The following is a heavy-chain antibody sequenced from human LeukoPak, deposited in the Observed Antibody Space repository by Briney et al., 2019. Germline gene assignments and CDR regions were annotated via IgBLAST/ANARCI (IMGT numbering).Heavy chain of an antibody. V-gene: IGHV1-2*02. CDR1: GYTFTGYY. Sequence: ASVKVSCKASGYTFTGYYMHWVRQAPGQGLEWMGWINPNSGGTNYAQKFQGRVTMTRDTSISTAYMELSRLRSDDTAVYYCARVLGDFWSGQDRPYYYYYMDVWGKGTTVTVSS. J-gene: IGHJ6*03. CDR2: INPNSGGT. CDR3: ARVLGDFWSGQDRPYYYYYMDV. D-gene: IGHD3-3*01.